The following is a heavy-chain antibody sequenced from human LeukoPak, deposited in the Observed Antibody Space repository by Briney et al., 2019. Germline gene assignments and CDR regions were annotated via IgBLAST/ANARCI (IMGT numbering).Heavy chain of an antibody. D-gene: IGHD3-3*01. Sequence: SETLSLTCAVSGYSISSGYYWGWIRQPPGKGLEWIGYIYYSGSTNYNPSLKSRVTISVDTSKNQFSLKLSSVTAADTAVYYCARSIGVVTNFDYWGQGTLVTVSS. CDR1: GYSISSGYY. CDR3: ARSIGVVTNFDY. J-gene: IGHJ4*02. V-gene: IGHV4-61*01. CDR2: IYYSGST.